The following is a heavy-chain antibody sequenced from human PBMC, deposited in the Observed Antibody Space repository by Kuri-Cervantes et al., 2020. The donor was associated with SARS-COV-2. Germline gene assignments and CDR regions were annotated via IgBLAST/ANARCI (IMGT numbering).Heavy chain of an antibody. CDR3: ARDRGVDYCSSTSCPSGPFGPFDP. Sequence: GGSLRLSCAASGFTFSSYAMHWVRQAPGKGLEWVAVISYDGSNKYYADSVKGRLTISRDNSKNTLYLQMNSLRAEDTAVYYCARDRGVDYCSSTSCPSGPFGPFDPWGQGTLVTVSS. CDR1: GFTFSSYA. D-gene: IGHD2-2*01. J-gene: IGHJ5*02. V-gene: IGHV3-30-3*01. CDR2: ISYDGSNK.